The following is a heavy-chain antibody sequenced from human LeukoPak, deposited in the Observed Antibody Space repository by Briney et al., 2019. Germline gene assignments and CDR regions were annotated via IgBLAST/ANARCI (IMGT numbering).Heavy chain of an antibody. V-gene: IGHV4-31*03. D-gene: IGHD6-6*01. CDR3: ARTTRYSSSSGWFDP. J-gene: IGHJ5*02. CDR2: IYYSGST. Sequence: SETLSLTCTVSGGSISSSSNFWGWIRQPPGKGLEWIGYIYYSGSTYYNPSLKSRVTISVDTSKNQFSLKLSSVTAADTAVYYCARTTRYSSSSGWFDPWGQGTLVTVSS. CDR1: GGSISSSSNF.